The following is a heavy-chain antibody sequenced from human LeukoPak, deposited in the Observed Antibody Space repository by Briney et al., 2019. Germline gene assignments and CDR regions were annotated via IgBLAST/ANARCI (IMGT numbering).Heavy chain of an antibody. D-gene: IGHD3-9*01. J-gene: IGHJ6*04. CDR1: GFTFSSYW. CDR2: INSGGSST. V-gene: IGHV3-74*01. CDR3: ARGAVLRYFDPYGMDV. Sequence: GGSLRLSCAASGFTFSSYWMHWVRQAPGKGLVWVSRINSGGSSTSYADSVKGRFTISRDNAKNTLYLQMNSLRAEDTAVYYCARGAVLRYFDPYGMDVWGKGTTVTVSS.